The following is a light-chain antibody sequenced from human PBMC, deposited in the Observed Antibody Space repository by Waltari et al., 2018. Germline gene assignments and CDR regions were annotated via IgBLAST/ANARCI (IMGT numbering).Light chain of an antibody. V-gene: IGKV1-5*03. CDR1: QSISDS. CDR3: QQYNTYSPPWT. J-gene: IGKJ1*01. Sequence: DVQMTQSPSTLSASVGDRVTITCRASQSISDSLAWYQQKPGEAPKLLIYKTVTLKSVVPSRFSGSGSGTEFTLTISSLQPDDFATYYCQQYNTYSPPWTFGQGTKVEI. CDR2: KTV.